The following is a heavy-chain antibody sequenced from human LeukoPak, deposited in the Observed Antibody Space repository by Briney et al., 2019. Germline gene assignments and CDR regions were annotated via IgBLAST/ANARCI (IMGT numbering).Heavy chain of an antibody. J-gene: IGHJ4*02. CDR1: GGSISSYY. D-gene: IGHD5-12*01. CDR3: ASWLVVTSY. CDR2: IYYSGST. V-gene: IGHV4-59*08. Sequence: PSETLSLTCTVSGGSISSYYWSWIRQPPGKGLEWIGYIYYSGSTNYNPSLKSRVTISVDTSKNQFSLKLSSVTAADTAVYYCASWLVVTSYWGQGTLVTVSS.